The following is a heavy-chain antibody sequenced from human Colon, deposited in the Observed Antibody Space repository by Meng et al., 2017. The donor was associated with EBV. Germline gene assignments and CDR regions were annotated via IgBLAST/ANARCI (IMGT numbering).Heavy chain of an antibody. Sequence: QLHEPGRGVGMLKHTLSLTLTVSGDAVTSSEAYWSWIRQPPGKGLEWIGEMVHRGSPSYNPSLKSRVTISIDTSKNQLSLMLSSVTAADTAVYYCARSPPGIDYWGQGTLVTVSS. CDR2: MVHRGSP. V-gene: IGHV4-39*01. CDR1: GDAVTSSEAY. CDR3: ARSPPGIDY. J-gene: IGHJ4*02.